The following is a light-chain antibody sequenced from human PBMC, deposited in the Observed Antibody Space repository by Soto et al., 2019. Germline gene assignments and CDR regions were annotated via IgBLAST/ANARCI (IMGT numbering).Light chain of an antibody. Sequence: EIVLTQSPATLSLSPGERATLSCGASQSVSSSYLAWYQQKPGQAPRLLIYGASTRATGIPARFSDSGSGTEFTLTISSLQSEDFAVYYCQQYDKWPRTFGQGTKVDIK. CDR2: GAS. V-gene: IGKV3-15*01. CDR1: QSVSSSY. CDR3: QQYDKWPRT. J-gene: IGKJ1*01.